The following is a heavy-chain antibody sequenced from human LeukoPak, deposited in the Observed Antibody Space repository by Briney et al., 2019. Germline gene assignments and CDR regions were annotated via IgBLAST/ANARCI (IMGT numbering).Heavy chain of an antibody. Sequence: GGSLRLSCAASGFTFSSYWMHWVRQAPGKGLVWVSRINTDGSSTSYADSVKGRFTISRDNAKDTLYLQMNSLRAEDTAVYYCARDPEQWLDFDYWGQGTLVTVSS. J-gene: IGHJ4*02. CDR1: GFTFSSYW. V-gene: IGHV3-74*01. CDR2: INTDGSST. D-gene: IGHD6-19*01. CDR3: ARDPEQWLDFDY.